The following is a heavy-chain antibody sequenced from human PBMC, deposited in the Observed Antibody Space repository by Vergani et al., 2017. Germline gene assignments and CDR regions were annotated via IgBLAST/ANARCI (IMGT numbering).Heavy chain of an antibody. D-gene: IGHD3-16*02. CDR3: ARDPHPTGVWGSYRPYYFDY. CDR2: IIPIFGTA. Sequence: QVQLVQSGAEVKKPGSSVKVSCKVSGGTFSSYAISWVRQAPGQGLEWMGGIIPIFGTANYAQKFQGRVTITADESTSTAYMELSSLRSEDTAVYYCARDPHPTGVWGSYRPYYFDYWGQGTLVTVSS. V-gene: IGHV1-69*01. J-gene: IGHJ4*02. CDR1: GGTFSSYA.